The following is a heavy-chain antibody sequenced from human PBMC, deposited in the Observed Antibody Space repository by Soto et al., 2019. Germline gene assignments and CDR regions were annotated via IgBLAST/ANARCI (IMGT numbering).Heavy chain of an antibody. CDR1: GYSFTNYD. CDR3: SRVDPGETSPFDH. D-gene: IGHD3-10*01. J-gene: IGHJ4*02. Sequence: ASVKVSCKASGYSFTNYDIHWVRQAAGLGLEWMGWINPFDGSRMFAQSFQGRVTMTRDTSTSTVYMEVSSLRSEDTAVYYCSRVDPGETSPFDHWGQGTLVTVSS. CDR2: INPFDGSR. V-gene: IGHV1-46*03.